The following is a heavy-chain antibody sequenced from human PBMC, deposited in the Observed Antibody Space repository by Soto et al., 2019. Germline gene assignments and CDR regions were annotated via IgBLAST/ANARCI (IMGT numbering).Heavy chain of an antibody. J-gene: IGHJ4*02. CDR2: IWYDGSSE. V-gene: IGHV3-33*01. CDR1: GFTFNRYG. CDR3: ARGRDYFDY. Sequence: QVQLVESGGGVVQPGRSLRLSCAASGFTFNRYGMHWVRQAPGKGLEWVAVIWYDGSSEYYADSVKGLFTITRDNYKNTLFLQMNSLGAEDTAVYYCARGRDYFDYWGQGTLVTVSS.